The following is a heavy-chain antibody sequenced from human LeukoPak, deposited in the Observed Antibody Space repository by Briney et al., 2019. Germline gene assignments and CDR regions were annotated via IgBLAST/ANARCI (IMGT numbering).Heavy chain of an antibody. CDR2: IYHSGGT. Sequence: SETLSLTCTVSGYSISSGYYWGWIRQPPGKGLEWIGSIYHSGGTSYNPSLKSRVTISVDTSKNQFSLKLNSVTAADTAVYYCATSSGYYRSFDYWGQGTLVTVSS. J-gene: IGHJ4*02. CDR3: ATSSGYYRSFDY. V-gene: IGHV4-38-2*02. CDR1: GYSISSGYY. D-gene: IGHD3-22*01.